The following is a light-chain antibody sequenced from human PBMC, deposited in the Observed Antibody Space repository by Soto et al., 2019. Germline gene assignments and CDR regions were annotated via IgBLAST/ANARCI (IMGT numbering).Light chain of an antibody. CDR2: DAS. V-gene: IGKV3-15*01. CDR1: QNVYNN. Sequence: EIVMTQSPATLSVSPGEGATLSCKASQNVYNNLAWYQQRPGQPPRLLIYDASTRATGISARFSGSGYGTEFTLTISSLQSEDFSVYFCQQCKNWPLTFGGGPDVDI. CDR3: QQCKNWPLT. J-gene: IGKJ4*01.